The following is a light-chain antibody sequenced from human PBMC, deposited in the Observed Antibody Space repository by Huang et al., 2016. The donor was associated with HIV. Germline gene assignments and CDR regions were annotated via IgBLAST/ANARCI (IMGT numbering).Light chain of an antibody. CDR3: QQYNNYPWT. CDR1: QSISDY. Sequence: DIQMTQSPSTLSASVGDRVTITCRDSQSISDYLAWDQQKPGEAPNLLIYKASSLEGGVPPRFSGSGSGTEFTLTISSLQADDVATYYCQQYNNYPWTFGQGTLVEIK. V-gene: IGKV1-5*03. CDR2: KAS. J-gene: IGKJ1*01.